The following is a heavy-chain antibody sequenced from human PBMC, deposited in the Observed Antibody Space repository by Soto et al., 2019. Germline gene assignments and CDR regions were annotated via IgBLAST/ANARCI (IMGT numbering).Heavy chain of an antibody. J-gene: IGHJ4*02. V-gene: IGHV4-39*01. Sequence: QLQLQESGPGLVKPSETLSLTCDASGVSITSRGSAWGWIRQSPGKGLEWIGTIDYSGNIYYIPSLKSRITISVDTSNNQISVKLSSVTAADTAVYYCARHIHNQGFEYYFDSWGQGTLVTVYS. D-gene: IGHD1-1*01. CDR3: ARHIHNQGFEYYFDS. CDR2: IDYSGNI. CDR1: GVSITSRGSA.